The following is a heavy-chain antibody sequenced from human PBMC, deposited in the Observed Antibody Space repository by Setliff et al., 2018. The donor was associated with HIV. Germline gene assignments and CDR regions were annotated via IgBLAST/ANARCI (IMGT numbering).Heavy chain of an antibody. D-gene: IGHD3-22*01. CDR3: ARGLSFYDPGGFDY. CDR1: GGSISSGYYY. J-gene: IGHJ4*02. CDR2: IYYSGNP. Sequence: SETLSLTCTVSGGSISSGYYYWSRIRQHPGKGLEWIGYIYYSGNPFYNPSLRSRVTISLDTSKNQFSLKLSSVTAADTAVYYCARGLSFYDPGGFDYWGQGTLVTVSS. V-gene: IGHV4-31*03.